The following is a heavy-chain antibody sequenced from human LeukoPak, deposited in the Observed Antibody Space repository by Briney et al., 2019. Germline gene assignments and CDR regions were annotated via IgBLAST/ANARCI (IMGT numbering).Heavy chain of an antibody. CDR2: ISWNSGTI. Sequence: GGSLRLSCAASGFTFDDYAMHWVRQAPGKGLEWVSGISWNSGTIGYADSVKGQFTISRDNAKNSLYLQMNSLRAEDMALYYCAKDESGWSSGAFDIWGQGTKVTVSS. CDR3: AKDESGWSSGAFDI. J-gene: IGHJ3*02. CDR1: GFTFDDYA. V-gene: IGHV3-9*03. D-gene: IGHD6-19*01.